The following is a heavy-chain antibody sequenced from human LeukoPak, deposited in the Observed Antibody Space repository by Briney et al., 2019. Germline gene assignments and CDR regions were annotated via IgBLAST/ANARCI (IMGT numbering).Heavy chain of an antibody. Sequence: SETLSLTCTVSGGSISSSSYYWGWIRQPPGKGLEWIGSIYYSGSTYYNPSLKSRVTISVDTSKNQFSLKLSSVTAADTAVYYCARNIAAAGTVYYYYYYMDVWGKGTTVTVSS. D-gene: IGHD6-13*01. J-gene: IGHJ6*03. CDR3: ARNIAAAGTVYYYYYYMDV. CDR1: GGSISSSSYY. CDR2: IYYSGST. V-gene: IGHV4-39*01.